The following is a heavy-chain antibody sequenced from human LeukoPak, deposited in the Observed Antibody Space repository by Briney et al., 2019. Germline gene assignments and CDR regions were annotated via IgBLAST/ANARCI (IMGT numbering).Heavy chain of an antibody. J-gene: IGHJ4*02. CDR2: IYYSGST. Sequence: SETLSLTCTVSGGSISSYYWSWIRQPPGKGLEWIGYIYYSGSTNYNPSLKNRVTISVDTSKNQFSLKLSSVTAADTAVYYCARDRAALFDYWGQGTLVTVSS. CDR1: GGSISSYY. D-gene: IGHD6-6*01. V-gene: IGHV4-59*01. CDR3: ARDRAALFDY.